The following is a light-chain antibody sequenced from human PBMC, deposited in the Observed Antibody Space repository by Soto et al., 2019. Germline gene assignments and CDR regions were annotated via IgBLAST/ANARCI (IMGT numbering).Light chain of an antibody. CDR3: SSYAGDNVVL. CDR1: SSDVGGYEY. J-gene: IGLJ2*01. Sequence: QSVLTQPPSASGSPGQSVTISCTGTSSDVGGYEYVSWYHQHPGKAPKLLIFEVNKRPSGVPYRFSGSKSGNTASLTVSGLRAEDEGVYYCSSYAGDNVVLFGGGTKLTVL. V-gene: IGLV2-8*01. CDR2: EVN.